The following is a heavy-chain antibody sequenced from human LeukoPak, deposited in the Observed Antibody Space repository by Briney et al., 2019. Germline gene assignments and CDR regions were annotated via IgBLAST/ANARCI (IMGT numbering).Heavy chain of an antibody. D-gene: IGHD6-19*01. CDR2: IYTSGGT. CDR1: GGSISDYF. J-gene: IGHJ4*02. V-gene: IGHV4-4*07. CDR3: ARAAEYSSGWYLFDY. Sequence: SETLSLTGTVSGGSISDYFWTWIRQPAGKGLDWIGRIYTSGGTNYNPSLKSRVTMSVDTSKNQFSLKLSSVTAADTAMYYCARAAEYSSGWYLFDYWGQGILVTVSA.